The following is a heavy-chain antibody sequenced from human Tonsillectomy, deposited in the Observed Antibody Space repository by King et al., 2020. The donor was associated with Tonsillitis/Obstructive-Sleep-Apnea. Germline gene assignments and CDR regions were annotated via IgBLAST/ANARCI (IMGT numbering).Heavy chain of an antibody. D-gene: IGHD2-2*01. V-gene: IGHV3-30*18. CDR3: AKDYCTSTGCCRGDYFYYGMDG. CDR1: GFTFSSYG. Sequence: VQLVESGGGVVQPGRSLRLSCAASGFTFSSYGMHWVRQAPGKGLEWVVVISYDGSNKYYADSVKGRFTISRDNSKNTLYLQMNRLRAEDTAVYYCAKDYCTSTGCCRGDYFYYGMDGWGQGTTVTVSS. CDR2: ISYDGSNK. J-gene: IGHJ6*02.